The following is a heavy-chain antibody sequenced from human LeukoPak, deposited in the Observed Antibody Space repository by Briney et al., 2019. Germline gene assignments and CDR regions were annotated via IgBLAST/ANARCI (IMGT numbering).Heavy chain of an antibody. Sequence: SETLSLTCTVSGGSISSYYWSWIRQPPGKGLEWIGYIYYSGSTNYNPSLKSRVTISVDTSKDQFSLKLSSVTAADTAVYYCASGGAQDAFDIWGQGTMVTVSS. J-gene: IGHJ3*02. D-gene: IGHD3-16*01. CDR2: IYYSGST. V-gene: IGHV4-59*01. CDR3: ASGGAQDAFDI. CDR1: GGSISSYY.